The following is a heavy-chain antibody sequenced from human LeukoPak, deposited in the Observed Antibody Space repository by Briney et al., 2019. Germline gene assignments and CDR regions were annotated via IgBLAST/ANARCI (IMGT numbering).Heavy chain of an antibody. V-gene: IGHV1-46*01. CDR1: RYTFTSYY. J-gene: IGHJ4*02. CDR2: INPSGGST. D-gene: IGHD3-22*01. Sequence: ASVKVSCKASRYTFTSYYMHWVRQAPGQGLEWMAIINPSGGSTSYAPEFQGRATMTRDTSTSTVYMDLSSLRSEDTAVYYCARDSHDTSGYPGYWGQGTLVTVSS. CDR3: ARDSHDTSGYPGY.